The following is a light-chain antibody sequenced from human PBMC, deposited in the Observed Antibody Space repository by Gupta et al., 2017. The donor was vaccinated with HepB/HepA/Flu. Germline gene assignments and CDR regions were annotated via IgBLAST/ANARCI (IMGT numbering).Light chain of an antibody. CDR2: STN. Sequence: QSVLTQPPSASGTPGQRVTISCSGSSSNGGSHNINWYQQLPGTAPKLLIYSTNQRPSGVPDRFSASKSGTSASLAISGLQSEDEADYFCGTWDKSLNAFVFGTGTEVTVL. CDR1: SSNGGSHN. J-gene: IGLJ1*01. V-gene: IGLV1-44*01. CDR3: GTWDKSLNAFV.